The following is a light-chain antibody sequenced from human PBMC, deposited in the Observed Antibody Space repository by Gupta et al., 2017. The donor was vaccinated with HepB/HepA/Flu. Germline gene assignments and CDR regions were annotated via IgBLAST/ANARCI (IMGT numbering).Light chain of an antibody. J-gene: IGKJ3*01. Sequence: ELVLTQSPAPLSLSPGERATLSCRASQGGSSYLAWYQQKPGQAPRLLIYDASNRATGIPARFSGSGSGTDFTLTISSLEPEDFAVYYCQQRSNWPLTFGPGTKVDIK. CDR1: QGGSSY. CDR3: QQRSNWPLT. CDR2: DAS. V-gene: IGKV3-11*01.